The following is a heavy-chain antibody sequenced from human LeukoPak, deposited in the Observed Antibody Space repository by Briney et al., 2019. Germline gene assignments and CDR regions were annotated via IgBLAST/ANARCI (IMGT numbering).Heavy chain of an antibody. J-gene: IGHJ4*02. D-gene: IGHD4-17*01. V-gene: IGHV3-23*01. CDR2: ISGSGLGT. Sequence: GSLRLSFAATGFTFSTYAMNWVRPAPGKGLEWVSGISGSGLGTYYTDSVKGRFTISRDNSKNTLYLQMNSLTAEDTAVYYCAKDYGDRRPYYFNYWGQGTLVTVSS. CDR3: AKDYGDRRPYYFNY. CDR1: GFTFSTYA.